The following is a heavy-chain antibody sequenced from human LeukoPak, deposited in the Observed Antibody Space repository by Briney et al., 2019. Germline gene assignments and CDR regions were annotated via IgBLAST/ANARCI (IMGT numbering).Heavy chain of an antibody. CDR3: ARSTGYYDSSKGY. Sequence: SETLSLTCTVSGGSISSGSYYWRWIRQPAGKGLEWIGRIYTSGNTNYNPSLKSRVTISVDTSKNQFSLKLSSVTAADTAVYYCARSTGYYDSSKGYWGQGTLVTVFS. D-gene: IGHD3-22*01. CDR1: GGSISSGSYY. CDR2: IYTSGNT. V-gene: IGHV4-61*02. J-gene: IGHJ4*02.